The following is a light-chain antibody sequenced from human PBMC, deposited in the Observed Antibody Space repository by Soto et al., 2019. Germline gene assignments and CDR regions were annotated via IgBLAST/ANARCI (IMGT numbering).Light chain of an antibody. V-gene: IGLV1-47*01. J-gene: IGLJ3*02. Sequence: QSVLTQPPSASGTPGQRVTISCSGSSSNIGSNYVSWHQQFPGTAPKLLIHRNNQRPSGVPDRFSGSKSGTSASLAMSGLRSEDEADYYCAVWDDSLSGRVFGGGTKLTVL. CDR3: AVWDDSLSGRV. CDR2: RNN. CDR1: SSNIGSNY.